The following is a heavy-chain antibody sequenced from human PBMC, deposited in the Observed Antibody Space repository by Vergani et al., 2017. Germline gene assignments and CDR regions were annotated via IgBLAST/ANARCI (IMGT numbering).Heavy chain of an antibody. J-gene: IGHJ4*02. Sequence: EVQLVESGGGLVQPGGSLRLSCAASGFTFSSYWMSWVRQAPGKGLEWVANIKQDGSEKYYVDSVKGRFTISRDNAKNSLYLQMNSLRAEVTAVYYCARDSAAAGPDFDYWGQGTLVTASS. CDR1: GFTFSSYW. D-gene: IGHD6-13*01. CDR2: IKQDGSEK. CDR3: ARDSAAAGPDFDY. V-gene: IGHV3-7*01.